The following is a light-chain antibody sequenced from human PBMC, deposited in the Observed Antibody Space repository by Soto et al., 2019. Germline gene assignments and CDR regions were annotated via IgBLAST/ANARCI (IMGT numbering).Light chain of an antibody. V-gene: IGLV2-11*01. CDR2: DVS. Sequence: QSVLTQPRSVSGSPGQSVTISCTGTGSDVAGYNYVSWYQQDPGKAPKLMIYDVSKRPSGIPVRFSGSKSGNTASLTISGLQAEDEADYYCCSYAGSYTFVFGTGTKVTVL. J-gene: IGLJ1*01. CDR1: GSDVAGYNY. CDR3: CSYAGSYTFV.